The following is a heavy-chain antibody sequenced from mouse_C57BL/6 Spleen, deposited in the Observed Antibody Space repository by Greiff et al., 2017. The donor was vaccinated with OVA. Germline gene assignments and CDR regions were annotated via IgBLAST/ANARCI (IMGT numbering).Heavy chain of an antibody. D-gene: IGHD2-3*01. J-gene: IGHJ4*01. V-gene: IGHV1-39*01. Sequence: EVQLQQSGPELVKPGASVKISCKASGYSFTDYNMNWVKQSTGKSLEWIGGINPNYGTTSYNQKFKGKATLTVDQSSSTAYMQLNSLTSEDSAAYYCARPYDGYPYYYAMDDWGQGTSVTVSS. CDR3: ARPYDGYPYYYAMDD. CDR1: GYSFTDYN. CDR2: INPNYGTT.